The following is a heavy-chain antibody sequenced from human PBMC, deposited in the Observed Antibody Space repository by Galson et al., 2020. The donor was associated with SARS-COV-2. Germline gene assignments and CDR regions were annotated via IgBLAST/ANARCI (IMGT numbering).Heavy chain of an antibody. J-gene: IGHJ4*02. CDR1: GFTFSSYG. CDR3: AKDTYDILTGYHGDYFDY. D-gene: IGHD3-9*01. Sequence: GGSLRLSCAASGFTFSSYGMHWVRQAPGKGLEWVAFIRYDGSNKYYADSVKGRFTISRDNSKNTLYLQMNSLRAEDTAVYYCAKDTYDILTGYHGDYFDYWGQGTLVTVSS. V-gene: IGHV3-30*02. CDR2: IRYDGSNK.